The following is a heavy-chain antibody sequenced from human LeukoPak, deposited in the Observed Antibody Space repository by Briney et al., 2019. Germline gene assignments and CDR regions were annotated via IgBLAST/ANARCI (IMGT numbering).Heavy chain of an antibody. D-gene: IGHD1-26*01. CDR3: AREEPGDSGSHHFDY. V-gene: IGHV1-18*01. Sequence: ASVKVSCTASGYTFTSNGISWVRQAPGQGLEWMGWISPYNGKTNYAQILQGRVTMATDTYTSTAYMELRSLRSHDTAVYYCAREEPGDSGSHHFDYWGQGTLVTVSS. CDR1: GYTFTSNG. J-gene: IGHJ4*02. CDR2: ISPYNGKT.